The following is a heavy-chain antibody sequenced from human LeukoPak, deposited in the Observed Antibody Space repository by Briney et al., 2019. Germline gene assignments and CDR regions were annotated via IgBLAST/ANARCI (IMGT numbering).Heavy chain of an antibody. J-gene: IGHJ3*02. D-gene: IGHD6-13*01. CDR3: ASPTSSFDAFDI. Sequence: SETLSLTCAVYGGSFSGYYWSWIRQPPGKGLEWIGEINHSGSTNYNPSLKSRVTISVDTSKNQFSLKLSSVTAADTAVYYCASPTSSFDAFDIWGQGTMVTVSS. CDR2: INHSGST. CDR1: GGSFSGYY. V-gene: IGHV4-34*01.